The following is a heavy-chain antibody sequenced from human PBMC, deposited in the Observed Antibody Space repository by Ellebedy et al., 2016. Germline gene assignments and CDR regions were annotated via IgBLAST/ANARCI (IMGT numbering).Heavy chain of an antibody. CDR2: IFNSEST. D-gene: IGHD6-19*01. CDR1: GGSIRSNTVS. J-gene: IGHJ4*02. Sequence: SETLSLTCTVSGGSIRSNTVSWGWVRQPPGKGLEWIGTIFNSESTYYTPSLRSRVTISIDTPKNQFSLKLTSVTAKDTAAYYCAATQGVAGRIDYWGQGTLVTVSS. V-gene: IGHV4-39*01. CDR3: AATQGVAGRIDY.